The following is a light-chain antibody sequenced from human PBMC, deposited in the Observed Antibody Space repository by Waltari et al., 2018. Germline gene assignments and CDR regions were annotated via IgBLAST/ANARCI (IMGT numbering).Light chain of an antibody. CDR3: QQRSNRPPWT. Sequence: EIVLTQSPATLSLSPGERATLSCRSSQSVSSYLAWYQQTPGQAPRLLIDDASNRATGIPARFSGSGSGTDFTLTINSLEPEDFAVYYCQQRSNRPPWTFGQGTRVEIK. CDR1: QSVSSY. CDR2: DAS. V-gene: IGKV3-11*01. J-gene: IGKJ1*01.